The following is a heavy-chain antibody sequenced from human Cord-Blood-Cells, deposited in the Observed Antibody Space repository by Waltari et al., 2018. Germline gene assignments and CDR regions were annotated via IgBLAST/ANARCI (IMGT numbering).Heavy chain of an antibody. Sequence: QVQPVQSGAEVKKPGSSVKVSCKASGGTFSSYANSWVGTAPGQGLEWMGGIIPIFGTANYAQKLQGRVTLTADKSTSTAYMELSSLRSEDTAVYYCAGEDGSGSYGWFDPWGQGTRVTVSS. CDR2: IIPIFGTA. D-gene: IGHD3-10*01. V-gene: IGHV1-69*06. CDR3: AGEDGSGSYGWFDP. CDR1: GGTFSSYA. J-gene: IGHJ5*02.